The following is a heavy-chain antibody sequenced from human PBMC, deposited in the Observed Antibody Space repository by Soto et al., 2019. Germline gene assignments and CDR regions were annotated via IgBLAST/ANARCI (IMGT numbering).Heavy chain of an antibody. CDR2: ISSSSSTI. Sequence: EVQLVESGGGLVQPGGSLRLSCAASGFTFSSYSMNWVRQAPGKGLEWVSYISSSSSTIYYADSVKGRFTISRDNAKNSLYLQMNSLRAEDTAVYYCARRGSGSYYDYWGQGALVTVSS. D-gene: IGHD1-26*01. J-gene: IGHJ4*02. V-gene: IGHV3-48*01. CDR1: GFTFSSYS. CDR3: ARRGSGSYYDY.